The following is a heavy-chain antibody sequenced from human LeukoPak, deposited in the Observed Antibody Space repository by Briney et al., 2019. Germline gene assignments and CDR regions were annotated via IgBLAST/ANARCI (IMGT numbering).Heavy chain of an antibody. CDR3: AKGSGSYSRGYYYYYYGMDV. J-gene: IGHJ6*02. V-gene: IGHV1-2*02. CDR1: GYTFTGYY. D-gene: IGHD1-26*01. Sequence: ASVKVSCKASGYTFTGYYMHWVRQAPGQGLEWMGWINPNSGGTNYAQKFQGRVTMTRDTSISTAYMELSRLRSDDTAVYYGAKGSGSYSRGYYYYYYGMDVWGQGTTVTVSS. CDR2: INPNSGGT.